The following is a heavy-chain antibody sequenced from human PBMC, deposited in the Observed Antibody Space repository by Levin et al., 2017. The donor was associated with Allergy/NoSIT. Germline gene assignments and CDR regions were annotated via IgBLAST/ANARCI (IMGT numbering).Heavy chain of an antibody. D-gene: IGHD3-16*01. J-gene: IGHJ4*02. CDR1: GGSISNYY. Sequence: SQTLSLTCTVSGGSISNYYWSWIRQPPGKGLEWIGYIYYRGSTNYNPSLESRVTISVDTTKNRFSLKLSSVTAADTAVYYCARVGVRLVTMNFDSWGQGTLVTVSS. CDR3: ARVGVRLVTMNFDS. V-gene: IGHV4-59*01. CDR2: IYYRGST.